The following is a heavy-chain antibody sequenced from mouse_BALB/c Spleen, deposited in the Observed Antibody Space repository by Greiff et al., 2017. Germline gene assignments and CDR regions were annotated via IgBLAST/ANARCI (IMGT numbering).Heavy chain of an antibody. V-gene: IGHV14-3*02. CDR2: IDPANGNT. Sequence: VQLKESGAELVKPGASVKLSCTASGFNIKDTYMHWVKQRPEQGLEWIGRIDPANGNTKYDPKFQGKATITADTSSNTAYLQLSSLTSEDTAVYYCAREGVYGYWFAYWGQGTLVTVSA. CDR3: AREGVYGYWFAY. J-gene: IGHJ3*01. D-gene: IGHD1-2*01. CDR1: GFNIKDTY.